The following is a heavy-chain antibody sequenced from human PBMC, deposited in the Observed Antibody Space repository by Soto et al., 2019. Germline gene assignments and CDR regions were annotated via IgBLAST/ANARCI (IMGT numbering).Heavy chain of an antibody. CDR3: ARDLYPLAYYFDY. J-gene: IGHJ4*02. CDR1: GYNFVNHG. V-gene: IGHV1-18*04. CDR2: ISGHNGAT. Sequence: ASVKVSCKTSGYNFVNHGISWVRQAPGRGLEWLGWISGHNGATKYGKRLQGRVTMTIDTSTTTAYMELRSLRSDDTAVYYCARDLYPLAYYFDYWGQGTLVTVSS.